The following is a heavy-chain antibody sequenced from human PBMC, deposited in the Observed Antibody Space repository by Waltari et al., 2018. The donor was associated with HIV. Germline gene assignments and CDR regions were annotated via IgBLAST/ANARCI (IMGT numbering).Heavy chain of an antibody. CDR1: GFIFNSYS. J-gene: IGHJ5*02. V-gene: IGHV3-21*02. CDR3: ARDSRGSTWSLNWFDP. Sequence: EVQLVESGGGPVKPGESLRLSCVASGFIFNSYSMHWVRQAPGKGPEWVSSISSSGNFKHYADSVKGRFTISRDNAENSLYLQMNGLRAEDTAIYYCARDSRGSTWSLNWFDPWGQGTLVTVSS. CDR2: ISSSGNFK. D-gene: IGHD6-6*01.